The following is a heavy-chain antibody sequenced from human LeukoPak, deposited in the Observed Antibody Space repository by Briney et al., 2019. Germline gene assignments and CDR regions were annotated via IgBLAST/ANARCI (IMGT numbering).Heavy chain of an antibody. D-gene: IGHD4-17*01. Sequence: PGGSLRLSCAASGFTFSHYNMNWVRQAPGKGLEWISYIRNDGGSIYYAHSVRGRFTISRDNAKSSLYLQMNSLGAEDTAVYYCARGGDYGDYQGTRGQGTLVTVSS. J-gene: IGHJ4*02. CDR1: GFTFSHYN. CDR2: IRNDGGSI. CDR3: ARGGDYGDYQGT. V-gene: IGHV3-48*01.